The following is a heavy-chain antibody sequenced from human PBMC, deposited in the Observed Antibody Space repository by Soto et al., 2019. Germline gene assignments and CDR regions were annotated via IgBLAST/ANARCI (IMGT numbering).Heavy chain of an antibody. CDR2: ISAYNGNT. V-gene: IGHV1-18*01. D-gene: IGHD3-10*01. CDR3: ARDNGCGESAV. Sequence: QVQLVQSGAEVKKPGASVKVSCKASGYSFTSYGISWVRQAPGQGLEWMGWISAYNGNTNYAQKLPGRVTMTTETSPSTASREPRSLRPDDTAVYFCARDNGCGESAVWGQGTTVTVSS. J-gene: IGHJ6*02. CDR1: GYSFTSYG.